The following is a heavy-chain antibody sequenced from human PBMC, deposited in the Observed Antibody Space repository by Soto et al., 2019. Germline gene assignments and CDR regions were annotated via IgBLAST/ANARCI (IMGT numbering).Heavy chain of an antibody. CDR2: VNAGNGNT. Sequence: QVQLVQSGAEVEKPGASVKVSCKASGYSFSNYAVHWVCQAPGQRLEWMGWVNAGNGNTRYSQNFQGRVTITRDTSARTAYLELSSLRSEDTAVYYCARGHLAVVPVASWYYYMDVWGKGTTVTVSS. CDR3: ARGHLAVVPVASWYYYMDV. V-gene: IGHV1-3*01. J-gene: IGHJ6*03. CDR1: GYSFSNYA. D-gene: IGHD2-2*01.